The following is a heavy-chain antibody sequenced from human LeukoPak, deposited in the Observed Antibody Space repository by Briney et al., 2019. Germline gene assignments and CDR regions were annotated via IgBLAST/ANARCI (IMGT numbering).Heavy chain of an antibody. V-gene: IGHV3-23*01. CDR1: GFTFSSYG. Sequence: GGSLRLSCAASGFTFSSYGMSWVRQAPGKGLEWVSAISGSGGSTYYADSVKGRFTISRDNAKNSLYLQMNSLRAEDTAVYYCARDNRVLINSSTNFDYWGQGTLVTVSS. J-gene: IGHJ4*02. CDR3: ARDNRVLINSSTNFDY. CDR2: ISGSGGST. D-gene: IGHD6-6*01.